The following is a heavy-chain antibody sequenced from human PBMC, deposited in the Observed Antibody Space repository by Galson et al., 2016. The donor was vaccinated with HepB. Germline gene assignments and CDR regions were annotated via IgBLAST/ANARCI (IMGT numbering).Heavy chain of an antibody. CDR3: AKPLSNDILRGSGLHV. J-gene: IGHJ6*02. Sequence: SLRLPSAASQFTFNMYSIARVRQALGKGLEWGASINGPGTVIYYAASVRGRFTISRDNSKNMLYLHMRSLSPEDTAVYFCAKPLSNDILRGSGLHVWGRGTTVTVSS. CDR1: QFTFNMYS. D-gene: IGHD2-8*01. V-gene: IGHV3-23*01. CDR2: INGPGTVI.